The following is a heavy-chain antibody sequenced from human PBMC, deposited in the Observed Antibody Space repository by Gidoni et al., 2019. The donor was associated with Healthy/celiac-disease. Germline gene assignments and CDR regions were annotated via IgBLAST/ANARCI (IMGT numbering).Heavy chain of an antibody. CDR1: GFTFSSYG. CDR3: ARMLSSWSYYYGMDV. V-gene: IGHV3-33*01. D-gene: IGHD6-13*01. CDR2: IWYDGSNK. J-gene: IGHJ6*02. Sequence: QVQLVESGGGVVQPGRSLRLSCAASGFTFSSYGMHWVRQAPGKGLEWVAVIWYDGSNKYYADSVKGRFTISRDNSKNTLYLQMNSLRAEDTAVYYCARMLSSWSYYYGMDVWGQGTTVTVSS.